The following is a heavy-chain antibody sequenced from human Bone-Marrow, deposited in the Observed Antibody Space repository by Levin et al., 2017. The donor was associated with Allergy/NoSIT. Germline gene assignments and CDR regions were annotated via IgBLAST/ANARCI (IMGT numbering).Heavy chain of an antibody. CDR1: GFTFSSYA. Sequence: VGSLRLSCAASGFTFSSYAMSWVRQAPGKGLEWVSAISGSGGSTYYADSVKGRFTISRDNSKNTLYLQMNSLRAEDTAVYYCAKDPGYSSGWSDYWGQGTLVTVSS. CDR2: ISGSGGST. J-gene: IGHJ4*02. V-gene: IGHV3-23*01. CDR3: AKDPGYSSGWSDY. D-gene: IGHD6-19*01.